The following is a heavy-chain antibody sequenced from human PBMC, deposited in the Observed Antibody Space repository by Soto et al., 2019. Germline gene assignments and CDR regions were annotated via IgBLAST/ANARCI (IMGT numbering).Heavy chain of an antibody. CDR3: TSDSCTVTPAWLYP. V-gene: IGHV3-33*01. Sequence: PGGPLRLSCAASGFTFSSYGMHCVRQPPGKGLEWVAVIWYYGRNKYYADSMKGRFTITRDNSKNTLYLQMNSLKTEDPPQYSCTSDSCTVTPAWLYPWGQGTLVSV. CDR1: GFTFSSYG. D-gene: IGHD4-4*01. CDR2: IWYYGRNK. J-gene: IGHJ5*02.